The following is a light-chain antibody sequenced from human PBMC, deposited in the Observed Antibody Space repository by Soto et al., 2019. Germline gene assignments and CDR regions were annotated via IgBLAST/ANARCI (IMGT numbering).Light chain of an antibody. V-gene: IGKV2-28*01. J-gene: IGKJ1*01. CDR3: MQALQTRT. CDR2: LGS. Sequence: DIVMTPSPLSLPVTPGEPASMSCMSSQSLLYSNGYNYLDWYLQKPGQSPQLLIYLGSNRASGVPDRFSGSGSGTDFTLKISRVEAEDVGVYYCMQALQTRTFGQGTKVDI. CDR1: QSLLYSNGYNY.